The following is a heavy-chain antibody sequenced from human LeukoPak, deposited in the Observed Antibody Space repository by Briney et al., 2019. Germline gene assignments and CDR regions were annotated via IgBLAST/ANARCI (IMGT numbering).Heavy chain of an antibody. Sequence: GGSLRLSCTASGFTFGDYAMSWFRQAPGKGLEWVSGITWNGDITGCADSVRGRFTISRDNAKNSLYLQMNSLRAEDTALYYCARIQTGYSSGWSAYWGQGTLVTVSS. V-gene: IGHV3-20*04. J-gene: IGHJ4*02. D-gene: IGHD6-19*01. CDR2: ITWNGDIT. CDR1: GFTFGDYA. CDR3: ARIQTGYSSGWSAY.